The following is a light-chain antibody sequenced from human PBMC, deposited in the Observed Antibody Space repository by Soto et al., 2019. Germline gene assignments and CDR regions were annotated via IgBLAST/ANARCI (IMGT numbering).Light chain of an antibody. CDR2: GAS. Sequence: EIVMTQSPVTLSVSPGERATLSCRASQSVSSNLAWYQQKPGQAPRLLIYGASTRATGIPARFSGSGSGTECTLTISSLQSEDFAVYYCQQYNDWRTFGQGTKLEIK. V-gene: IGKV3-15*01. CDR1: QSVSSN. J-gene: IGKJ2*01. CDR3: QQYNDWRT.